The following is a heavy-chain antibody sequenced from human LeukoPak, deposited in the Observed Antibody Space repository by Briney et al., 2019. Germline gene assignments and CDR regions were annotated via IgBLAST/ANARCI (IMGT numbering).Heavy chain of an antibody. D-gene: IGHD3-16*01. V-gene: IGHV4-38-2*02. CDR3: PRDAPRAYYDYVWGSFGGSFDP. CDR1: GYSISSGYY. Sequence: SETLSLTCTVSGYSISSGYYWGWIRQPPGKGREWIGSIYHSGSTYYNPSLKSRVTISVDTSKNPFSRKLSSVTAAGTAVYYCPRDAPRAYYDYVWGSFGGSFDPWGQGTLVTVSS. J-gene: IGHJ5*02. CDR2: IYHSGST.